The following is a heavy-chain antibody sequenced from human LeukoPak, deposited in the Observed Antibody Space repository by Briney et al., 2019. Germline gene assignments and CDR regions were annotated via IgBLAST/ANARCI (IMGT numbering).Heavy chain of an antibody. CDR2: IYHSGST. V-gene: IGHV4-38-2*02. CDR3: ARLRAHAYNYGFDY. J-gene: IGHJ4*02. CDR1: GYSISSGYY. Sequence: SETLSLTCTVSGYSISSGYYWGWIRQPPGKGLEWIGSIYHSGSTYYNPSLKSRFTISVDTSKNQFSLKLSSVTAADTAVYFCARLRAHAYNYGFDYWGQGALVTVSS. D-gene: IGHD5-24*01.